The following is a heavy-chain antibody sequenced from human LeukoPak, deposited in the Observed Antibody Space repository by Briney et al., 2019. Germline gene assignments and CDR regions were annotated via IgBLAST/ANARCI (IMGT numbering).Heavy chain of an antibody. CDR3: AGGYDELGYYYGMDV. J-gene: IGHJ6*02. V-gene: IGHV4-59*01. CDR1: GGSFSGYY. D-gene: IGHD5-12*01. CDR2: IYYSGST. Sequence: PSETLSLTCAVYGGSFSGYYWSWIRQPPGKGLEWIGYIYYSGSTNYNPSLKSRVTISVDTSKNQFSLKLSSVTAADTAVYYCAGGYDELGYYYGMDVWGQGTTVTVSS.